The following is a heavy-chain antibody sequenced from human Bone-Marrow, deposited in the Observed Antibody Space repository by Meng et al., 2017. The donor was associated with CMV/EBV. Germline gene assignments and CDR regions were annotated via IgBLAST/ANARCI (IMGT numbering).Heavy chain of an antibody. J-gene: IGHJ5*02. Sequence: GLTCSTDGMRWVGEAPGEGLEWVSMMPCDASNKYYGDSVKGRFTISRDDSKNTLYLQMNSLRTEDTAVYYCAKDLYSSCSYNYVDPWGQGTLVTVSS. D-gene: IGHD6-19*01. CDR1: GLTCSTDG. CDR3: AKDLYSSCSYNYVDP. V-gene: IGHV3-30*18. CDR2: MPCDASNK.